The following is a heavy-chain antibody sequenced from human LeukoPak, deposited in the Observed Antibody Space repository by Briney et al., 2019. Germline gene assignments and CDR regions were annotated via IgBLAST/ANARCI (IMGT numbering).Heavy chain of an antibody. V-gene: IGHV3-9*01. J-gene: IGHJ5*02. CDR2: ISRNGNSV. CDR1: GFRFDDYA. CDR3: AKGLHIVLENVVSLIDR. D-gene: IGHD5-12*01. Sequence: PGGSLRLSCAVSGFRFDDYAMYWVRQGPGKGLEWVSGISRNGNSVAYADSVKGRFTVSRDNAKNSLYLQMNSLRPEDTALYHSAKGLHIVLENVVSLIDRWGQGTLVSVSS.